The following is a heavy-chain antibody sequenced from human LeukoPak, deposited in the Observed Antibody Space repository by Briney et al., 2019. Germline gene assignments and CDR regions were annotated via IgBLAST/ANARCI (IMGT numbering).Heavy chain of an antibody. CDR2: IYYSGST. Sequence: SETLSLTCTVSGGSISSYYWSWIRQPPGKGLEWIGYIYYSGSTNYNPSLKSRVTISVDTSKNQFSLKLSSVTAADTAVYYCARGSHDFWSGKGPPDYWGQGTLVTVSS. J-gene: IGHJ4*02. CDR1: GGSISSYY. CDR3: ARGSHDFWSGKGPPDY. D-gene: IGHD3-3*01. V-gene: IGHV4-59*01.